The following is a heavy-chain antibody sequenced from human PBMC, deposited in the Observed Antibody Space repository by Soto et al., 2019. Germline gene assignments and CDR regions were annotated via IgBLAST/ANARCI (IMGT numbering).Heavy chain of an antibody. CDR3: ARSGSNGYYLDY. J-gene: IGHJ4*02. V-gene: IGHV1-18*01. CDR2: ISPYNGNT. Sequence: QVQLVQSGAEVKKPGASVKVSCKASGYTFTNYGLNWVRQAPGQGLEWMGWISPYNGNTNYAQMLQGRVTMTQDTSTSTAYMELRSLRSDDTAVYYCARSGSNGYYLDYWGQGTLVTVSS. CDR1: GYTFTNYG. D-gene: IGHD3-22*01.